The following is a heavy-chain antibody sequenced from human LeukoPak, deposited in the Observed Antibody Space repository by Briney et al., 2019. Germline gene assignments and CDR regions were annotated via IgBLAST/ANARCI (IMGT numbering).Heavy chain of an antibody. CDR3: VSPRGFSYGDFDY. CDR2: IYYSKNT. Sequence: PSETLSLTCTVSGGSISSSSACWGWIRHPPGKGLEWIGSIYYSKNTYYNPSLKSRVTISADTSKNQFSLTLGSVSATDTAVYYCVSPRGFSYGDFDYWGQGTLVTVSS. J-gene: IGHJ4*02. V-gene: IGHV4-39*01. CDR1: GGSISSSSAC. D-gene: IGHD5-18*01.